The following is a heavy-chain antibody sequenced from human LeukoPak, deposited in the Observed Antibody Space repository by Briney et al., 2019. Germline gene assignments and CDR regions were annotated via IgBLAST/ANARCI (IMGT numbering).Heavy chain of an antibody. CDR3: ARLLVSYFDWWEVYYFDY. J-gene: IGHJ4*02. D-gene: IGHD3-9*01. V-gene: IGHV3-7*03. CDR1: GFTFSNYA. CDR2: IKQDGSEK. Sequence: PGGSLRLSCAASGFTFSNYAMRWVRQAPGKGLEWVANIKQDGSEKYYVDSVKGRFTISRDNAKNSLYLQMNSLRAEDTAVYYCARLLVSYFDWWEVYYFDYWGQGTLVTVSS.